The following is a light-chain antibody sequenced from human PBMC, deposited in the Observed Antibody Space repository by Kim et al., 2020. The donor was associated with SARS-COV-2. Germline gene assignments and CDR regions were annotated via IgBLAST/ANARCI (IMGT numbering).Light chain of an antibody. CDR1: QSISNR. CDR2: KAS. V-gene: IGKV1-5*03. CDR3: QQYKSYPYT. J-gene: IGKJ2*01. Sequence: DIQMTQSPSTLSASVGDRVTMTCRASQSISNRLVWYQQKPGKAPKRLIYKASSLESGVPSTFSGSGSETEFTLTISSLQPDDFATYYCQQYKSYPYTFGQGTKLEI.